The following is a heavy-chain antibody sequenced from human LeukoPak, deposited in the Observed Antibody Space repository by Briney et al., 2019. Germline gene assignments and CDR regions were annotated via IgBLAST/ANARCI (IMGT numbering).Heavy chain of an antibody. CDR2: IKQDGSEK. J-gene: IGHJ3*02. CDR3: VRDRYDILTGYNDAFDI. V-gene: IGHV3-7*01. D-gene: IGHD3-9*01. Sequence: GGSLRLSCAASGFTFTTYWMSWVRQAPGKGLEWMANIKQDGSEKYYVDSVKGRFTISRDNAKNSLYLQMNSLRAEDTAVYYCVRDRYDILTGYNDAFDIWGQGTMVTVSS. CDR1: GFTFTTYW.